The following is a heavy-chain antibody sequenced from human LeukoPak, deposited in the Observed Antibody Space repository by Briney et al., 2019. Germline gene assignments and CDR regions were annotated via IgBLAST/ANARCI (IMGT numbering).Heavy chain of an antibody. CDR2: INSDGSST. CDR1: GFTFNSYW. J-gene: IGHJ6*02. CDR3: ARDLNV. V-gene: IGHV3-74*01. Sequence: GGSLRLSCAASGFTFNSYWMHWVRQAPGKGLVWVSGINSDGSSTTYADSVKGRFTISRDDAKNTLYLQMNSLRAEDTAVYYCARDLNVWGQGTTVTVSS.